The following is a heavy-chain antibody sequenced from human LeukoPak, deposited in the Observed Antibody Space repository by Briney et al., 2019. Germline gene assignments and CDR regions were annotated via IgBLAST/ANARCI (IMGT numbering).Heavy chain of an antibody. V-gene: IGHV1-18*01. J-gene: IGHJ3*02. CDR2: ISVYNGNT. Sequence: ASVKVSCKASGYTFTSYGISWVRQAPGQGLEWMGWISVYNGNTNYAQKLKGRVTMTTDTSTSTDYMELRSLRSDDTAVYYCARGAVAGLDAFDIWGQGTMVTVSS. CDR3: ARGAVAGLDAFDI. CDR1: GYTFTSYG. D-gene: IGHD6-19*01.